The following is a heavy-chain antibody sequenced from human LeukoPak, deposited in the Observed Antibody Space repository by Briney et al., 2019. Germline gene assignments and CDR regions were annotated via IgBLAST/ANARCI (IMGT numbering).Heavy chain of an antibody. CDR3: ARVSQNWGSQFFDY. Sequence: SETLSLTCAVSGGSISSGSYSWSWIRQPPGKGLEWIGYIYHSGSTNYNPSLKSRVTISVDTSKNQFSLKLSSVTAADTAVYYCARVSQNWGSQFFDYWGQGTLVTVSS. CDR2: IYHSGST. CDR1: GGSISSGSYS. J-gene: IGHJ4*02. V-gene: IGHV4-30-2*01. D-gene: IGHD7-27*01.